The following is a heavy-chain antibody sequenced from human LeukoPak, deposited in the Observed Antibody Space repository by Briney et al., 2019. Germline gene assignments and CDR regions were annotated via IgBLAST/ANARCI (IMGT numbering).Heavy chain of an antibody. CDR3: ATREASRGNYYDH. J-gene: IGHJ5*02. D-gene: IGHD3-22*01. Sequence: SETLSLTCTLSRASITSYSGSSVGQPAGQEREGIGRIYTSGSTKYNPSLNSRVTMSLDTSQKRFSLKVSAVSAADTGLYYCATREASRGNYYDHWGQGTLVTVSS. CDR2: IYTSGST. V-gene: IGHV4-4*07. CDR1: RASITSYS.